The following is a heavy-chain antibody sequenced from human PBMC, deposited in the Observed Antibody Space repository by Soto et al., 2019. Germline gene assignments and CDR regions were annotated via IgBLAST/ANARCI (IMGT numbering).Heavy chain of an antibody. CDR2: IIPIFGTA. J-gene: IGHJ5*02. CDR1: GGTFSSYA. Sequence: ASVKVSCKASGGTFSSYAISWVRQAPGQGLEWMGGIIPIFGTANYAQKFQGRVTITADESTSTAYMELSSLRSEDTAVYYCARAFTIVWGVITVVGWFDPWGKGTLVTVSS. CDR3: ARAFTIVWGVITVVGWFDP. D-gene: IGHD3-10*01. V-gene: IGHV1-69*13.